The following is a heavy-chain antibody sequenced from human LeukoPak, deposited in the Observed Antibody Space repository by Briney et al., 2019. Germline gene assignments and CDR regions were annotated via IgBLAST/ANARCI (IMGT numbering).Heavy chain of an antibody. CDR2: ITDSGEST. CDR1: GFTFSSYA. CDR3: AKDLPRSGWSFDS. Sequence: GGSLRLSCAASGFTFSSYAMSWVLQGPGKGLKWVSSITDSGESTYHAGSVKGRFTISRDNSKNTLYLQMNSLRAEDTAVYYCAKDLPRSGWSFDSWGQGTLVTVSA. D-gene: IGHD6-19*01. V-gene: IGHV3-23*01. J-gene: IGHJ4*02.